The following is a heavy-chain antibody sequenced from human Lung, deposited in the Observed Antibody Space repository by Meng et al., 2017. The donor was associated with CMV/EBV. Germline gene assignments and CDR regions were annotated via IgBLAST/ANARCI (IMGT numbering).Heavy chain of an antibody. V-gene: IGHV3-23*01. Sequence: SCAASGLTFSSFAMSWVRQAPGKGLEWDSAITASGGSTYYADSVKGRFTISRDNSKNTLYLQMNSLRAEDTAVYYCAKAYSGSWYREYYDYWGQGXLVTVSS. J-gene: IGHJ4*02. CDR3: AKAYSGSWYREYYDY. D-gene: IGHD6-13*01. CDR1: GLTFSSFA. CDR2: ITASGGST.